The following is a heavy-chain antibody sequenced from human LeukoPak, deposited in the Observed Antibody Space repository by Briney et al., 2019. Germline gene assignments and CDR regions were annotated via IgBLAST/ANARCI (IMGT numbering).Heavy chain of an antibody. V-gene: IGHV3-30*02. CDR1: GFIFSSYG. Sequence: GGSLRLSCAASGFIFSSYGMHWVRQAPGKGLEWVAFIRYDGSNEYYADSVKGRFTISRDNSRNTLYLQMNNLRPEDTAVFYCARGQGYESYYYMDVWGKGTTVSVSS. CDR2: IRYDGSNE. J-gene: IGHJ6*03. D-gene: IGHD2-2*01. CDR3: ARGQGYESYYYMDV.